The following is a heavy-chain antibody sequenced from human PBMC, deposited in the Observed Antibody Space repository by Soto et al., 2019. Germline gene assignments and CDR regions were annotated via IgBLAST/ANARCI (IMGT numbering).Heavy chain of an antibody. CDR2: IGAGDDTT. V-gene: IGHV3-23*01. CDR3: VLRAGDY. Sequence: EVQLMESGGGVARPGGSLSLSCATSGFTFSSNSMNWVRQVPGKRLEWVSRIGAGDDTTYYTDSVEGRFTISRDDSKGTLYLQMNSLKVEDTAIYFCVLRAGDYWGQGTLVTVSS. D-gene: IGHD3-9*01. CDR1: GFTFSSNS. J-gene: IGHJ4*02.